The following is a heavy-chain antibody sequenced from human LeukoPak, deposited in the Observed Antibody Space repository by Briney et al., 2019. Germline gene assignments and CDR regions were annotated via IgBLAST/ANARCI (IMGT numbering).Heavy chain of an antibody. CDR3: ARGPAAGSGY. V-gene: IGHV1-3*01. J-gene: IGHJ4*02. D-gene: IGHD6-13*01. Sequence: ASVKVSCKASGYTFTSYAMHWVRQAPGQRLEWMGWINAGNGNTKYSQKFQGRVTITRDTSASTAYMGLSSLRSEDTAVYYCARGPAAGSGYWGQGTLVTVSS. CDR1: GYTFTSYA. CDR2: INAGNGNT.